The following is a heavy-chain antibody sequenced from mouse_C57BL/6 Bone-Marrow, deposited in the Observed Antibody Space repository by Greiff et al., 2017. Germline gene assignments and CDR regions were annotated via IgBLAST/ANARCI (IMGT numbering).Heavy chain of an antibody. CDR3: AREGDYGSSHWYFDV. CDR1: GYSFTDYN. Sequence: EVKLQESGPELVKPGASVKISCKASGYSFTDYNMNWVKQSNGKSLEWIGVINPNYGTTSYNQKFKGKATLTVDQSSSTAYMQLNSLTSEDSAVYYCAREGDYGSSHWYFDVWGTGTTVTVSS. CDR2: INPNYGTT. J-gene: IGHJ1*03. D-gene: IGHD1-1*01. V-gene: IGHV1-39*01.